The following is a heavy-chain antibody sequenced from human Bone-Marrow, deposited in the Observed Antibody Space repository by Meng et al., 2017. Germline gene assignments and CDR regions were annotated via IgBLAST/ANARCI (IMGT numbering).Heavy chain of an antibody. J-gene: IGHJ4*02. V-gene: IGHV1-18*01. D-gene: IGHD6-13*01. CDR3: ARVPSAYSSSWYLIDY. CDR1: GYTFTSYG. CDR2: ISAYNGNT. Sequence: ASVKVSCKASGYTFTSYGISWVRQAPGQGLEWMGLISAYNGNTNYAQKLQGRVTMTTDTSTSTAYMELRSLRSDDTAVYYCARVPSAYSSSWYLIDYWGQGTLVTVSS.